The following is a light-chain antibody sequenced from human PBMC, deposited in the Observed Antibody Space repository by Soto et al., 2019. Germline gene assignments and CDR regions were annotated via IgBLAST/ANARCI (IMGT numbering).Light chain of an antibody. V-gene: IGLV2-8*01. CDR1: NSDIGYYNF. CDR2: EVN. J-gene: IGLJ1*01. Sequence: QSVLTQPPSASGSPGQSVTISCTGTNSDIGYYNFVSWYQQHACKAPKLIIYEVNKRPSGIPDRFAGSKSGNTASLTVSGLQAEDGADYYCSSYADTNNYVFGTGTKLTVL. CDR3: SSYADTNNYV.